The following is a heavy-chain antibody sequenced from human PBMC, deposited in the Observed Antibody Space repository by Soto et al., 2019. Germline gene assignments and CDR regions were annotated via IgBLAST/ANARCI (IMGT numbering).Heavy chain of an antibody. CDR2: IITAFGTT. J-gene: IGHJ4*02. D-gene: IGHD5-18*01. CDR3: MRSCGYIFGGRLDN. CDR1: GDTFNSYV. Sequence: QVQLVQSGPEVKKPGSSVKVSCKASGDTFNSYVITWVRQAHGQGLEGLGGIITAFGTTSYAQNFQDSLTITADEAATTDHMELSSRTSDDTAMYYCMRSCGYIFGGRLDNWGQGTLVTVSS. V-gene: IGHV1-69*01.